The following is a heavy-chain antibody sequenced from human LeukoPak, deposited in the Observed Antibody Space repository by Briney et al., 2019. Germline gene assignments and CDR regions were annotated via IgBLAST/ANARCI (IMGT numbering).Heavy chain of an antibody. CDR1: GYTFTSYY. V-gene: IGHV1-46*01. CDR2: INPSGGST. J-gene: IGHJ4*02. CDR3: ARVQVVDTAMVTSDY. Sequence: GASVKVSCKASGYTFTSYYVHWVRQAPGQGLEWMGIINPSGGSTSYAQKFQGRVTMTRDTSTSTVYMELSSLRSEDTAVYYCARVQVVDTAMVTSDYWGQGTLVTVSS. D-gene: IGHD5-18*01.